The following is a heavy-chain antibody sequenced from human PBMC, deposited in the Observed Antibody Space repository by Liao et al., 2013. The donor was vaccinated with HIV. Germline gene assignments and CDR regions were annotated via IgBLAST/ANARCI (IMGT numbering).Heavy chain of an antibody. V-gene: IGHV4-39*07. Sequence: QLQLQESGPGLVKPSETLSLTCTVSGDSISSSSFYWGWIRQSPGKGLEWIASIYHSGTYYNPSLKSRVTMSLDTSKNQFSLKLWSVTAADTAVYYCARDRSTSWPYDAFDIWGPRDNGHRLF. CDR3: ARDRSTSWPYDAFDI. CDR1: GDSISSSSFY. D-gene: IGHD2-2*01. CDR2: IYHSGT. J-gene: IGHJ3*02.